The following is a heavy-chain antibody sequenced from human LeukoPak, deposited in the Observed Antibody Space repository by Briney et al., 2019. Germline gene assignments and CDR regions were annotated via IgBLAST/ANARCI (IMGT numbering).Heavy chain of an antibody. V-gene: IGHV4-39*01. CDR1: GGSFSYDY. D-gene: IGHD3-10*01. CDR2: IYYSGST. CDR3: ARQYYGSGSYFALSYYFDY. J-gene: IGHJ4*02. Sequence: SETLSLTCAVYGGSFSYDYWSWIRQPPGKGLEWIGSIYYSGSTYYNPSLKSRVTISVDTSKNQFSLKLSSVTAADTAVYYCARQYYGSGSYFALSYYFDYWGQGTLVTVSS.